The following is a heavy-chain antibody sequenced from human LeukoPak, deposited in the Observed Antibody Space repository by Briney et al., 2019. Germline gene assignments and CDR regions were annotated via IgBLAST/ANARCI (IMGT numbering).Heavy chain of an antibody. D-gene: IGHD2-2*01. J-gene: IGHJ4*02. CDR2: IRYDGSNK. CDR3: AKVPHFCSSTSCYDY. V-gene: IGHV3-30*02. CDR1: GFTFSSYG. Sequence: GGSLRLSYAASGFTFSSYGIHWVRQAPGKGLEWVAFIRYDGSNKYYADSVKGRFTISRDNSKNTLYLQMNSLRAEDTAVYYCAKVPHFCSSTSCYDYWGQGTLVTVSS.